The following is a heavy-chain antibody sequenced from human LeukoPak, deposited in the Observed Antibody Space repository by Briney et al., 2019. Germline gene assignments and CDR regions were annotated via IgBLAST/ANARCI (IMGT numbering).Heavy chain of an antibody. D-gene: IGHD4-17*01. Sequence: PGGSLRLSCAASGFTSSSYWMSWVRQAPGKGLEWVANIKQDGSEKYYVDSVKGRFTISRDNAKNSLYLQMNSLRAEDTAVYYCAREYGDYDGAFDYWGQGTLVTVSS. CDR3: AREYGDYDGAFDY. V-gene: IGHV3-7*01. CDR2: IKQDGSEK. J-gene: IGHJ4*02. CDR1: GFTSSSYW.